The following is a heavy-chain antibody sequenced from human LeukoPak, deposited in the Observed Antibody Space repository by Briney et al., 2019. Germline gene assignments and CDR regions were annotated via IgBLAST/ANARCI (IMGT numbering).Heavy chain of an antibody. CDR3: ARNTYDILTGYHFDY. V-gene: IGHV1-18*01. D-gene: IGHD3-9*01. Sequence: ASVKVSCKASGYTFTSYGISWVRQAPGQGLEWMGWISAYNGNTNYAQKLQGRVTMTTDTSTSTAYMELSSLRSEDTAVYYCARNTYDILTGYHFDYWGQGTLVTVSS. J-gene: IGHJ4*02. CDR1: GYTFTSYG. CDR2: ISAYNGNT.